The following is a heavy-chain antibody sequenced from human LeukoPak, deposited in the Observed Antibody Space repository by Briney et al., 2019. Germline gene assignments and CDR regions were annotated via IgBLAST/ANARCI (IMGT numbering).Heavy chain of an antibody. Sequence: SETLSLTCTVSGYSISSGYYWGWIRQPPGKGLEWIGSIYHSGSTYYNPSFKSRVTISVDTSKNQFSLKLSSVTAADTAVYYCARIGPTISSSRYDYWGQGTLVTVSS. CDR3: ARIGPTISSSRYDY. CDR2: IYHSGST. CDR1: GYSISSGYY. V-gene: IGHV4-38-2*02. J-gene: IGHJ4*02. D-gene: IGHD6-13*01.